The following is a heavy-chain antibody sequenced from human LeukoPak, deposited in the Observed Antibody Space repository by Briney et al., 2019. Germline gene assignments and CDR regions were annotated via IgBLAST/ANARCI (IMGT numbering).Heavy chain of an antibody. V-gene: IGHV3-30*18. Sequence: GGSLRLSCAASGFTFSSYGMHWVRQAPGKGLEWVAGISYDGSNKYYADSVKGRFTISRDNSKNTLYLQMNSLRAEDTAVYYCAKAAAGTLGLDYWGQGTLVTVSS. CDR1: GFTFSSYG. J-gene: IGHJ4*02. D-gene: IGHD6-13*01. CDR3: AKAAAGTLGLDY. CDR2: ISYDGSNK.